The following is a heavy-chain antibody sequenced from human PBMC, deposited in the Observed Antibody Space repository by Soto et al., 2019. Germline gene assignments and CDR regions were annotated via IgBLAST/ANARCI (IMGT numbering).Heavy chain of an antibody. D-gene: IGHD3-22*01. Sequence: LRLSCAASGFTFSSYAMSWVRQAPGKGLEWVSAISGSGGSTYYADSVKGRFTISRDNSKNTLYLQMNSLRAEDTAVYYCAKVQNYYDSSGYPSFDYWGQGTLVTVSS. CDR3: AKVQNYYDSSGYPSFDY. CDR2: ISGSGGST. V-gene: IGHV3-23*01. J-gene: IGHJ4*02. CDR1: GFTFSSYA.